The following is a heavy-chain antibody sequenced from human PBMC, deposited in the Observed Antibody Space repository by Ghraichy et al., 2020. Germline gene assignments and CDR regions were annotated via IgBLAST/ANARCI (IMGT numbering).Heavy chain of an antibody. J-gene: IGHJ4*02. CDR1: GYAFTGYY. Sequence: ASVKVSCRASGYAFTGYYIHWVRQAPGQGPEWMGWINPNSGATDYAQKFRGRVTITRDASISTVYMELRRLRSDDTAMYYCARDNARYFDYWGQGTLVTVSS. V-gene: IGHV1-2*02. CDR2: INPNSGAT. CDR3: ARDNARYFDY. D-gene: IGHD3-9*01.